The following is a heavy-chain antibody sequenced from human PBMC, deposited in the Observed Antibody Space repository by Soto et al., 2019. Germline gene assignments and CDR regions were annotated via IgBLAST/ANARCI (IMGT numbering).Heavy chain of an antibody. CDR3: ARAEAGRLHDY. V-gene: IGHV4-30-4*01. Sequence: SETLSLTCTVSGDSISSNNNYWSWIRQPPGEGLEWIGFISYSGTTSYSPSLKSRVAISLDTSKNQFSLSLSSVTAADTAVYYCARAEAGRLHDYWGQGTLVTVSS. CDR1: GDSISSNNNY. CDR2: ISYSGTT. J-gene: IGHJ4*02. D-gene: IGHD2-21*02.